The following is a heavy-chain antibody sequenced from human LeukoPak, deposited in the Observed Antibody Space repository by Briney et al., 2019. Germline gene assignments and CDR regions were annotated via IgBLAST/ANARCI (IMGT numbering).Heavy chain of an antibody. V-gene: IGHV3-7*01. Sequence: QPGGSLRLSCAGTGFTFSNYWMNWVRQAPGKGLKWVANMKEDGSQIYYVDSVKGRFTISRDNAKNSVYLQMNSLRAEDTAVYYCAGSSGWLFDYWGQGTLVAVSS. D-gene: IGHD6-19*01. CDR2: MKEDGSQI. CDR1: GFTFSNYW. J-gene: IGHJ4*02. CDR3: AGSSGWLFDY.